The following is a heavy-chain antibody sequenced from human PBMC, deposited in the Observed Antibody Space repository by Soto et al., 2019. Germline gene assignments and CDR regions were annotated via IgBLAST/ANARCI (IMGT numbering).Heavy chain of an antibody. D-gene: IGHD5-12*01. Sequence: GGSLRLSCAASGFTFSSYAMSWVRQAPGKGLEWVSAISGSGGSTYYADSVKGRFTISRDNSKNTLYLQMNSLRAEDTAVYYCAKDSLPLYSGYDSYFDYWGQGTLVTVSS. CDR3: AKDSLPLYSGYDSYFDY. V-gene: IGHV3-23*01. CDR2: ISGSGGST. CDR1: GFTFSSYA. J-gene: IGHJ4*02.